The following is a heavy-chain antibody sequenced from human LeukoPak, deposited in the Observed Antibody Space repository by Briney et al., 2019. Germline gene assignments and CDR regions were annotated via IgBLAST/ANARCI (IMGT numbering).Heavy chain of an antibody. V-gene: IGHV4-34*01. J-gene: IGHJ4*02. D-gene: IGHD1-26*01. CDR3: AIESGSGVGTMHV. CDR1: GGSFSAYY. Sequence: SETLSLTCGVYGGSFSAYYWSWIRQSPGKGLEWIGEINHSGSTNYNPSLKSRVTISSDTSKKQFSLKLHPVAAADTAVYYCAIESGSGVGTMHVWGQGTLVTVSS. CDR2: INHSGST.